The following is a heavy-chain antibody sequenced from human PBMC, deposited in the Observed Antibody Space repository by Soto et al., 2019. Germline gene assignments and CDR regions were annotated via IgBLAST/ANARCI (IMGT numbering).Heavy chain of an antibody. CDR3: ARRFYGSGSYYSYYYYGMDV. CDR2: INHSGST. Sequence: SETLSLTCAVYGGSFSGYYWSWIRQPPGKGLEWIGEINHSGSTNYNPSLKSRVTISVDTSKNQFSLKLSSVTAADTAVYYCARRFYGSGSYYSYYYYGMDVRGQGTTVTVSS. D-gene: IGHD3-10*01. V-gene: IGHV4-34*01. CDR1: GGSFSGYY. J-gene: IGHJ6*02.